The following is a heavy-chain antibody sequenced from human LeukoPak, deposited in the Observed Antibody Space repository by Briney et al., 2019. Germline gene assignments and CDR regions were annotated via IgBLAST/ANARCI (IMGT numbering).Heavy chain of an antibody. V-gene: IGHV3-9*01. Sequence: GRSLRLSCAASGFTFDDYAMYWVRQAPGKGLEWVSGISWNSGTTGYADSVKGRFTISRDNAKNSLYLQMNNLRVEDTAVYYCVGPDSQFDCWGQGTLVTVSS. CDR1: GFTFDDYA. CDR3: VGPDSQFDC. CDR2: ISWNSGTT. D-gene: IGHD3-10*01. J-gene: IGHJ4*02.